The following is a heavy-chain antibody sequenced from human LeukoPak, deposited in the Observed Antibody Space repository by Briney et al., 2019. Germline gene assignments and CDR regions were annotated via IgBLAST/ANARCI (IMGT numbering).Heavy chain of an antibody. CDR1: GLTFSSYA. CDR3: ARKGRKVEATYGMDV. D-gene: IGHD1-26*01. CDR2: ISGSGGNT. V-gene: IGHV3-23*01. Sequence: GGSLRLSCAASGLTFSSYAMSWVRQAPGKGLEWVSVISGSGGNTYYADSVKGRFTISRDNSKNTLYLQMNSLRAEDTAVYYCARKGRKVEATYGMDVWGQGTTVAVSS. J-gene: IGHJ6*02.